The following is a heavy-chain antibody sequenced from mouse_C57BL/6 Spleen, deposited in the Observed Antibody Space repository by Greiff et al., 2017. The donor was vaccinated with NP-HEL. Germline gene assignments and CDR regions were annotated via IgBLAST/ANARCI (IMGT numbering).Heavy chain of an antibody. J-gene: IGHJ2*01. CDR2: IRNKANGYTT. V-gene: IGHV7-3*01. Sequence: EVKLVESGGGLVQPGGSLSLSCAASGFTFTDYYMSWVRQPPGKALEWLGFIRNKANGYTTEYSASVKGRFTISSDNSQSILYLQMNALRAEDSATYYCASYSSGYVLDDWGKGTTLTVSS. CDR1: GFTFTDYY. D-gene: IGHD3-2*02. CDR3: ASYSSGYVLDD.